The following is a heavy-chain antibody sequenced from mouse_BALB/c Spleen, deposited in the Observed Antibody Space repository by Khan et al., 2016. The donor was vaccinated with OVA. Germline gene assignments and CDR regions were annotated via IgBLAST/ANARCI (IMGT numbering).Heavy chain of an antibody. CDR1: GYSITSGYG. D-gene: IGHD1-2*01. CDR3: ARTARIKY. Sequence: EVKLLESGPGLVKPSQSLSLTCTVTGYSITSGYGWNWIRQFPGNKLEWMGYISYSGSTNYTPYLKSRISITRDTSKNQFFLQLNSVTTEDTATYYCARTARIKYWGQGTTLTVSS. J-gene: IGHJ2*01. CDR2: ISYSGST. V-gene: IGHV3-2*02.